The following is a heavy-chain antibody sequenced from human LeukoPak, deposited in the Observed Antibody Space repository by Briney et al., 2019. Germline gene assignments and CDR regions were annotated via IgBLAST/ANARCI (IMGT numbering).Heavy chain of an antibody. CDR3: AREKAGAFDY. CDR1: GFTFSSYE. Sequence: PGGSLRLSCAASGFTFSSYEMNWVRQAPGKGLEWVSYISSSGSTIYYADSVKGRFTISRDNAKNPLYLQMNSLRAEDTAVYYCAREKAGAFDYWGQGTLVTVSS. J-gene: IGHJ4*02. D-gene: IGHD6-19*01. CDR2: ISSSGSTI. V-gene: IGHV3-48*03.